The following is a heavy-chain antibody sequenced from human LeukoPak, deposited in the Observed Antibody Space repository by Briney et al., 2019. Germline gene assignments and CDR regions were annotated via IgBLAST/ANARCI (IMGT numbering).Heavy chain of an antibody. D-gene: IGHD3-3*01. V-gene: IGHV4-30-2*01. J-gene: IGHJ4*02. Sequence: SETLSLTCAVSGGSISSGGYSWSWIRQPPGKGLEWIGYIYHSGSTYYNPSLKSRVTISVDRSKNQFSLKLSSVTAADTAVYYYARGNDFWSGSYYFDYWGQGTLVTVSS. CDR1: GGSISSGGYS. CDR3: ARGNDFWSGSYYFDY. CDR2: IYHSGST.